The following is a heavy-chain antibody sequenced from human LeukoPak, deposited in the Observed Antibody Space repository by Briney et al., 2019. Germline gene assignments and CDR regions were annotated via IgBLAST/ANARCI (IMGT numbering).Heavy chain of an antibody. V-gene: IGHV1-2*02. Sequence: ASLKVSCKASGYTFTDYYMHWVRQAPGQGLEWMGWINVNRGGTNYAQRFQGRVTMTRDASITTAYMELSRLKSDDTAVYYCARRYCSSTSCYYFDYWGQGTLVTVSS. CDR2: INVNRGGT. J-gene: IGHJ4*02. CDR3: ARRYCSSTSCYYFDY. D-gene: IGHD2-2*01. CDR1: GYTFTDYY.